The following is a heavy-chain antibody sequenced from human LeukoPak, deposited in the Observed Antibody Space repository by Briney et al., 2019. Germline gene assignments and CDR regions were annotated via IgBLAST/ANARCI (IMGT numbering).Heavy chain of an antibody. CDR1: GYTFTSYD. CDR3: ATTYSSGWYGDY. D-gene: IGHD6-19*01. CDR2: MNPNSGNT. J-gene: IGHJ4*02. Sequence: ASVKVSCKASGYTFTSYDINWVRQATGQGLEWMGWMNPNSGNTGYAQKFQGRVTMTEDTSTDTAYMELSSLRSEDTAVYYCATTYSSGWYGDYWGQGTLVTVSS. V-gene: IGHV1-8*01.